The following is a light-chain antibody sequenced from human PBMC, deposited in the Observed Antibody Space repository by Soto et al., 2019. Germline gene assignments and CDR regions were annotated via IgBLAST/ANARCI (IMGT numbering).Light chain of an antibody. Sequence: QSVLTQPASVSGSPGQSITISCTGTSSDVGAYKYVSWYQQHSGRVPKLIIYEVTSRPSGISNRFSGSKSGNTASLTISGLQAEDEADYYCSSFTAINTWVFGGGTKLTVL. V-gene: IGLV2-14*01. J-gene: IGLJ3*02. CDR3: SSFTAINTWV. CDR2: EVT. CDR1: SSDVGAYKY.